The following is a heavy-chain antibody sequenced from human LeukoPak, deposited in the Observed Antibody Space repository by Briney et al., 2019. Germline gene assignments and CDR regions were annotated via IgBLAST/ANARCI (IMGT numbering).Heavy chain of an antibody. D-gene: IGHD1-26*01. CDR3: ARHPTDRSILGASHAFDI. Sequence: GGSLRLSCAASGFTFSSYAMSWVRQAPGKGLEWVSAISGSGGSTYYADSVKGRFTISRDNSKNTLYLQMHSLRAEDTAVYYCARHPTDRSILGASHAFDIWGQGTMVTVSS. CDR2: ISGSGGST. J-gene: IGHJ3*02. V-gene: IGHV3-23*01. CDR1: GFTFSSYA.